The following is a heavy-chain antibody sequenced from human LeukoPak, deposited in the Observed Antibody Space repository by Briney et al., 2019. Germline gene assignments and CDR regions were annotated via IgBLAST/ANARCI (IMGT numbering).Heavy chain of an antibody. J-gene: IGHJ4*02. CDR1: GFTFSSYA. V-gene: IGHV3-30*04. CDR2: ISYDGSNK. D-gene: IGHD5-12*01. Sequence: GRSLRLSCAAYGFTFSSYAMHWVRQAPGKGLEWVAVISYDGSNKYYADSVKGRFTISRDNSKNTLYLQMNSLRAEDTAVYYCARDKGYQDFDYWGQGTLVTVSS. CDR3: ARDKGYQDFDY.